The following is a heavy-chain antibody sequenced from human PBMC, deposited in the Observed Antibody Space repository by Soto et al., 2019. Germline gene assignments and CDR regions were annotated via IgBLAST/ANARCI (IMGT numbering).Heavy chain of an antibody. CDR3: ARDGGDYVNDY. CDR1: GGTFSSYT. D-gene: IGHD4-17*01. Sequence: QVQLVQSGAEVQKPGSSVKVSCKASGGTFSSYTISWVRQAPGQGLEWMGRIIPILGIANYAQKFQGRVTITADKSSRIAHKVLSSLRSEDTAGYYCARDGGDYVNDYRGQGPLVSVST. J-gene: IGHJ4*02. V-gene: IGHV1-69*08. CDR2: IIPILGIA.